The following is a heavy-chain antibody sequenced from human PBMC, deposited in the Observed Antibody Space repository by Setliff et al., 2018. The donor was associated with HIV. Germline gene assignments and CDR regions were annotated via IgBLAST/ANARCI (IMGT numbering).Heavy chain of an antibody. CDR1: GYSISSDYY. CDR3: ASIWFGESKPLDS. Sequence: SETLSLTCTVSGYSISSDYYWGWIRQSPGKGLEWIGNIYHSVSTYYNPSLKSRVTISADATKNQFSLKLTSVTAAGTAVYYCASIWFGESKPLDSWGQGMLVTVSS. D-gene: IGHD3-10*01. V-gene: IGHV4-38-2*02. J-gene: IGHJ4*02. CDR2: IYHSVST.